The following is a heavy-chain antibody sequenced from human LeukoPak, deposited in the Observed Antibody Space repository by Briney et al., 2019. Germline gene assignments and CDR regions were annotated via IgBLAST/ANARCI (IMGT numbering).Heavy chain of an antibody. V-gene: IGHV3-21*01. CDR3: ARARESRQYYFDS. CDR1: GFTFNHAW. CDR2: ISSSSNYI. J-gene: IGHJ4*02. D-gene: IGHD3-10*01. Sequence: PGGSLRLSCAASGFTFNHAWMSWVRQAPGKGLEWVSSISSSSNYIYYADSMKGRFTISRDNAKNSLYLQMNSLTAEDTAVYYCARARESRQYYFDSWGQGTLVTVSS.